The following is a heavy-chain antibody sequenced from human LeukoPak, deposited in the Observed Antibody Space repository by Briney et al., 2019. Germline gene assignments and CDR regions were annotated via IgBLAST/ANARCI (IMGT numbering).Heavy chain of an antibody. CDR3: ARARLVVITKYYFDY. D-gene: IGHD3-22*01. J-gene: IGHJ4*02. V-gene: IGHV3-21*01. CDR2: ISSSSSYI. Sequence: GGSLRLSCAASGFTFSSYSMNWVRQAPGKGLEWVSSISSSSSYIYYADSVKGGFTISRDNAKNSLYLQMNSLRAEDTAMYYCARARLVVITKYYFDYWGQGTLVTVSS. CDR1: GFTFSSYS.